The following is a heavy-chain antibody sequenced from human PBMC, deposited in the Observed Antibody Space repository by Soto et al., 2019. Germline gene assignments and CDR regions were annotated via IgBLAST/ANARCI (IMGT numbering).Heavy chain of an antibody. CDR2: ISYDGSNK. CDR1: GFTFSSYG. V-gene: IGHV3-30*18. D-gene: IGHD6-19*01. Sequence: GGSLRLSCAASGFTFSSYGMHWVRQAPGKGLEWVAVISYDGSNKYYADSVKGRFTISRDNSKNTLYLQMNSLRAEDTAVYYCAKEKPVAGPLGRKGPFDYWGQGTLVTVSS. J-gene: IGHJ4*02. CDR3: AKEKPVAGPLGRKGPFDY.